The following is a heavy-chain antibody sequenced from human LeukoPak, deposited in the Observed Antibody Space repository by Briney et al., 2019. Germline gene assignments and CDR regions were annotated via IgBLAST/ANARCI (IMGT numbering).Heavy chain of an antibody. V-gene: IGHV4-59*08. CDR1: GGSISSYY. CDR2: IYYSGST. D-gene: IGHD3-3*01. Sequence: SETLSLTCTVSGGSISSYYWSWIRQPPGKGLEWIGYIYYSGSTNYNPSLKSRVTISVDTSKNQFSLKLNSVTATDTAVYYCARIMRFLEWFDPWGQGTLVTVSS. J-gene: IGHJ5*02. CDR3: ARIMRFLEWFDP.